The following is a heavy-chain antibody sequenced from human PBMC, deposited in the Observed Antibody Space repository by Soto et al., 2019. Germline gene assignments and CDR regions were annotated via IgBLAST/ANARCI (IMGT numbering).Heavy chain of an antibody. CDR1: GGSFSGYY. V-gene: IGHV4-34*01. CDR3: AIVGSTTDDAFDI. J-gene: IGHJ3*02. D-gene: IGHD4-17*01. CDR2: INHSGST. Sequence: QVQLQQWGAGLLKPSETLSLTCAVYGGSFSGYYWSWIRQPPGKGLEWIGEINHSGSTNYNPTIKARATLSVDTSKNQSPLKLRSVTHTDTDVYYRAIVGSTTDDAFDICGQGTMVTVSS.